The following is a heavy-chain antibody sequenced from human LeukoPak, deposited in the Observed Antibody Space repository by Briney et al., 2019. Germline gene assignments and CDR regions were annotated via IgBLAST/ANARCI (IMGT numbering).Heavy chain of an antibody. J-gene: IGHJ6*02. CDR3: ARDGPSSLVADTYYGMDV. D-gene: IGHD2-15*01. V-gene: IGHV3-7*01. CDR2: IKQDGSEK. Sequence: GGSLRLSCAASGFTFSSYWMSWVRQAPGKGLEWVANIKQDGSEKYYVDSVKGRFTISRDNAKNSLYLQVNSLRAEDTAVYYCARDGPSSLVADTYYGMDVWGQGTTVTVSS. CDR1: GFTFSSYW.